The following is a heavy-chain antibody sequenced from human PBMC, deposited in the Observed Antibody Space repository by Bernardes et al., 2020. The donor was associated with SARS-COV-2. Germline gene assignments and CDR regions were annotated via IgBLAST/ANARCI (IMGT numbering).Heavy chain of an antibody. CDR2: IYYSGST. Sequence: SETLSLTCIVSGASISSNYWSWIRQPPGKGLEWIGYIYYSGSTDYNPSLKSRVTMSVDTSKNQFSLKLSSVTAADTAVYYCARRAVRTAGDYNYYGLDGWGQGTTVTVSS. J-gene: IGHJ6*02. D-gene: IGHD3-10*01. V-gene: IGHV4-59*08. CDR3: ARRAVRTAGDYNYYGLDG. CDR1: GASISSNY.